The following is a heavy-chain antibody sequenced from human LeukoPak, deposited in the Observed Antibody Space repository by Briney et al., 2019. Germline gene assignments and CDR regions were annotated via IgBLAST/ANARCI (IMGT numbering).Heavy chain of an antibody. CDR3: AKLGRLLRDWFDP. CDR1: GFTFSSYS. V-gene: IGHV3-23*01. Sequence: PGGSLRLSCAASGFTFSSYSMNWVRQAPGKGLEWVSAISGSGGSTYYADSVKGRFTISRDNSKNTLYLQMNSLRAEDPAVYYCAKLGRLLRDWFDPWGQGTLVTVSS. J-gene: IGHJ5*02. D-gene: IGHD3-10*01. CDR2: ISGSGGST.